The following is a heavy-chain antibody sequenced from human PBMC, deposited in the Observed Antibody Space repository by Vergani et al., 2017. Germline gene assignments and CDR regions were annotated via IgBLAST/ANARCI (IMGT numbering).Heavy chain of an antibody. CDR1: GYTFTSYA. Sequence: VQLVESGGGLVKPGASVKVSCKASGYTFTSYAMNWVRQAPGQGLEWMGWINTNTGNPTYAQGFTGRFVFSLDTSVSTAYLQISSLKAEDTAVYYCARGHCSSTSCPDFDYWGQGTLVTVSS. CDR3: ARGHCSSTSCPDFDY. D-gene: IGHD2-2*01. V-gene: IGHV7-4-1*02. J-gene: IGHJ4*02. CDR2: INTNTGNP.